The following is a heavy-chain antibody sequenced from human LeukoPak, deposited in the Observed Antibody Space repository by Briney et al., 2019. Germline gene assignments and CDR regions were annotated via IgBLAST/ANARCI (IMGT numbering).Heavy chain of an antibody. J-gene: IGHJ5*02. CDR1: GYTFTGYY. Sequence: GASVKVSCKASGYTFTGYYMHWVRQAPGQGLEWMGRINPNSGGTNYAQKFQGRVTMARDTSISTAYMELSRLRSDDTAVYYCARTMVWQWLDTGTINWFDPWGQGTLVTVSS. V-gene: IGHV1-2*06. CDR2: INPNSGGT. CDR3: ARTMVWQWLDTGTINWFDP. D-gene: IGHD6-19*01.